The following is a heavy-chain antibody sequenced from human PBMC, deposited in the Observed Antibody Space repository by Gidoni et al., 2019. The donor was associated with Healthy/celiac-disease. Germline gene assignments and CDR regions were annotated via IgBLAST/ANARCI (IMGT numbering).Heavy chain of an antibody. V-gene: IGHV5-51*01. CDR1: GYSFTSYW. CDR3: ARRGEDFVVVTADAFDI. J-gene: IGHJ3*02. CDR2: IYPGDSDT. D-gene: IGHD2-21*02. Sequence: EVQLVQSGAEVTKPGESLKISCKGSGYSFTSYWIGWVRQMPGKGLEWMGIIYPGDSDTRYSPSFQGQVTISADKSISTAYLQWSSLKASDTAMYYCARRGEDFVVVTADAFDIWGQGTMVTVSS.